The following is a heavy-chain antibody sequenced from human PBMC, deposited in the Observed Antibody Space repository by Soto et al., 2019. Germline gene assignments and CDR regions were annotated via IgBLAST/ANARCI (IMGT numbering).Heavy chain of an antibody. D-gene: IGHD7-27*01. V-gene: IGHV4-39*01. CDR3: ARGGTGEVYNYYYGMDV. J-gene: IGHJ6*02. Sequence: PSETLSLTCTVSGGSISSSSYYWGWIRQPPGKGLEWIGSIYYSGSTYYNPSLKSRVTISVDTSKNQFSLKLSSVTAADTAVYYCARGGTGEVYNYYYGMDVWGQGTTVT. CDR2: IYYSGST. CDR1: GGSISSSSYY.